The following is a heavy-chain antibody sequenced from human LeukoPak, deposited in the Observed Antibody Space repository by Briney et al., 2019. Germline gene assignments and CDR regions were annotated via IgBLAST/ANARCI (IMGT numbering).Heavy chain of an antibody. D-gene: IGHD1-26*01. CDR2: IKQDGSEK. CDR1: GFTFSRYW. Sequence: PGGSLRLSCAASGFTFSRYWMAWVRQAPGKRPEWVANIKQDGSEKYYVDSVKGRFTIPRDNAKNSLFLQMNSLRAEDTAMYYCARDKVVGATWFDPWGQGTLVTVSS. CDR3: ARDKVVGATWFDP. J-gene: IGHJ5*02. V-gene: IGHV3-7*01.